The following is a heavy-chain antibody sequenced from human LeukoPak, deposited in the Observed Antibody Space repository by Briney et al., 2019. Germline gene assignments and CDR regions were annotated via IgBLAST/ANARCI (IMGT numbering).Heavy chain of an antibody. D-gene: IGHD6-13*01. V-gene: IGHV3-21*01. CDR1: GLTFSRYW. CDR3: ARPVGEYSSSWYKGTDY. Sequence: PGGSLRLSCAASGLTFSRYWMHWVRQAPGKGLEWVSSISSSSSYIYYADSVKGRFTISRDNAKNSLYLQMNSLRAEDTAVYYCARPVGEYSSSWYKGTDYWGQGTLVTVSS. J-gene: IGHJ4*02. CDR2: ISSSSSYI.